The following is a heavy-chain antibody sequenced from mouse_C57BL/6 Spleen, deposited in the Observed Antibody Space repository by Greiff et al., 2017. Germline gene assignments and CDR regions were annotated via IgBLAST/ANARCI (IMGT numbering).Heavy chain of an antibody. J-gene: IGHJ1*03. D-gene: IGHD1-1*01. CDR2: ISYDGSN. CDR1: GYSITSGYY. CDR3: ASMHYYGSPDV. Sequence: DVKLQESGPGLVKPSPSLSLTCSVTGYSITSGYYWNWIRQFPGNKLEWMGYISYDGSNNYNPSLKNRISITRDTSKNQFFLKLNSVTTEDTATYYCASMHYYGSPDVWGTGTTVTVSS. V-gene: IGHV3-6*01.